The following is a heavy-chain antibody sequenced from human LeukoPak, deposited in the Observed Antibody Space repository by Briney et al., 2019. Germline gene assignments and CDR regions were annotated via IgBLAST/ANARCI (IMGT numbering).Heavy chain of an antibody. D-gene: IGHD3/OR15-3a*01. V-gene: IGHV3-64*01. CDR2: ISSNGGST. CDR3: ARFGHGGLPQGGDQQGYYFDY. Sequence: GGSLRLSCAASGFTFSSYAMHWVRQAPGKGLEYVSAISSNGGSTYYANSVKGRFTISRDNSKNTLYLQMGSLRAEDMAVYYWARFGHGGLPQGGDQQGYYFDYWGQGTLVTVSS. J-gene: IGHJ4*02. CDR1: GFTFSSYA.